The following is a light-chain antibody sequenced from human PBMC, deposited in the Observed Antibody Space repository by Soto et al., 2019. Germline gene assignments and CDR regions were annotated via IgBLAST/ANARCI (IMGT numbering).Light chain of an antibody. CDR2: SVS. CDR3: SSYTSSDTYV. V-gene: IGLV2-14*03. Sequence: QSALTQPASVSGSPGHSITISCTGTSSDVGGYNYVSWYQHHPGKAPKLMISSVSSRPSGVSNRFSGSKSGNTASLTISGLQPEDEADYYCSSYTSSDTYVFGTGTKVTVL. J-gene: IGLJ1*01. CDR1: SSDVGGYNY.